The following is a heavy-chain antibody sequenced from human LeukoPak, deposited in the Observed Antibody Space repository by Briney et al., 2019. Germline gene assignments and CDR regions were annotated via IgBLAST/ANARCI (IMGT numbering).Heavy chain of an antibody. V-gene: IGHV3-21*04. CDR2: ISSSSSYI. CDR1: GFTFSSYS. Sequence: GGSLRLSCAASGFTFSSYSTNWVRQAPGKGLEWVSSISSSSSYIYYADSVKGRFTISRDNSKNTLYLQMNSLRAEDTAVYYCAKSVSSSSGRYYYYYIDVWGKGTTVTVSS. J-gene: IGHJ6*03. CDR3: AKSVSSSSGRYYYYYIDV. D-gene: IGHD6-6*01.